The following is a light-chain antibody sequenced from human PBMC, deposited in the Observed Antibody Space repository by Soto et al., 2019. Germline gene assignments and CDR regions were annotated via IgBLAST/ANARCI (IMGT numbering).Light chain of an antibody. CDR2: DNN. CDR1: SSNLGNNH. J-gene: IGLJ1*01. Sequence: QSVLTHPPSVSAAPGQKVTISCSGSSSNLGNNHVSWYQQLPGTAPKLLIYDNNKRPSGIPDRFSGSKSGTSATLDITGLQTGDEAEYYCGTWDNSLSAGGVFGTGTKLTVL. CDR3: GTWDNSLSAGGV. V-gene: IGLV1-51*01.